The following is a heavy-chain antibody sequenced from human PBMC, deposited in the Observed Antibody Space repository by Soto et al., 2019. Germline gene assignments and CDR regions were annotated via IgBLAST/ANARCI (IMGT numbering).Heavy chain of an antibody. CDR2: INPSGGST. J-gene: IGHJ6*01. V-gene: IGHV1-46*01. Sequence: ASVKVSCKASGHTFTSYYMHWVRQAPGQGLEWMGIINPSGGSTSYAQKFQGRVTMTRDTSTSTVYMELSSLRSEDTAVYYCAMEFLCGGFSDYGWEGWGRGTTGTVCS. D-gene: IGHD3-10*01. CDR1: GHTFTSYY. CDR3: AMEFLCGGFSDYGWEG.